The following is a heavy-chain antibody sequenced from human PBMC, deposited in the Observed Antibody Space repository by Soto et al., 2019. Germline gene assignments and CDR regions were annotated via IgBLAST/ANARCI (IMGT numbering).Heavy chain of an antibody. CDR2: ISPFNGNT. J-gene: IGHJ6*02. CDR1: GYPFTHYG. V-gene: IGHV1-18*01. CDR3: ARDQSFDRTYYYGIDV. Sequence: QVQLVQSGAEVKMPGASVRVSCKSSGYPFTHYGITWIRQAPGQGLEWMGWISPFNGNTNYGQTVQGRVTLTTETSTSTVYMELRSRRSDDTAVYYCARDQSFDRTYYYGIDVWGQGTTVTVSS.